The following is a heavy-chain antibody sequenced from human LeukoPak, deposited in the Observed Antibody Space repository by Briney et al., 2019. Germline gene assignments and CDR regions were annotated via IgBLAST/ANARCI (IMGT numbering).Heavy chain of an antibody. Sequence: GGSLRLSCAASGFTFSNYAMNWVRQAPGKGLEWVAVISYDGSNKYYADSVKGRFTISRDNSKNTLYLQMNSLRAEDTAVYYCAKPPVRLLPSYYFDYWGQGTLVTVSS. J-gene: IGHJ4*02. V-gene: IGHV3-30*18. CDR2: ISYDGSNK. D-gene: IGHD3-22*01. CDR3: AKPPVRLLPSYYFDY. CDR1: GFTFSNYA.